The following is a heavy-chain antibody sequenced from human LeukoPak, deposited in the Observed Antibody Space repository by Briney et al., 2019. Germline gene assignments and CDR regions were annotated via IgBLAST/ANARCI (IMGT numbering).Heavy chain of an antibody. V-gene: IGHV3-9*01. Sequence: GRSLRLSCAASAFSLANYAMYWVRHAPGKGLEWGSGISWNSCSIGYADSVKGRFTISRDNANNALYLQMNSLRAEDTAVYYCAKDGVGITACDIWGQGTMVTVSS. CDR2: ISWNSCSI. CDR1: AFSLANYA. CDR3: AKDGVGITACDI. J-gene: IGHJ3*02. D-gene: IGHD2-21*01.